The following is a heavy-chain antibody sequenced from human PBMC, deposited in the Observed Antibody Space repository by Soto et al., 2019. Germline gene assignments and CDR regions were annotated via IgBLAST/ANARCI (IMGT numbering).Heavy chain of an antibody. CDR1: GFTFSGYA. CDR2: IHGGGNSA. V-gene: IGHV3-23*01. Sequence: EVQLLESGGDLVQPGRSLRLSCAASGFTFSGYAMSWVRQAPGKGLEWVSVIHGGGNSAYYADSVKGRFTISRDNSKSTLNLQLSRLRGADTAVYYCATNRGRGTTSSHFDYWGPGTLVTVS. CDR3: ATNRGRGTTSSHFDY. D-gene: IGHD3-16*01. J-gene: IGHJ4*02.